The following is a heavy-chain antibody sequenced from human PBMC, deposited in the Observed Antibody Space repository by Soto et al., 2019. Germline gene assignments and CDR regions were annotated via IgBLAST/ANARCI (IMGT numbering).Heavy chain of an antibody. CDR2: IIPILGIA. CDR3: ASAPGRSWFDL. CDR1: GGTFSSYT. D-gene: IGHD1-26*01. V-gene: IGHV1-69*02. J-gene: IGHJ5*02. Sequence: QVQLVQSGAEVKKPGSSVKVSCKASGGTFSSYTISWVRQAPGQGLEWMGRIIPILGIANYAQKFQGRVTITADKSTSTAYMELSSLRSEDTALHYCASAPGRSWFDLWGQGTLVTVSS.